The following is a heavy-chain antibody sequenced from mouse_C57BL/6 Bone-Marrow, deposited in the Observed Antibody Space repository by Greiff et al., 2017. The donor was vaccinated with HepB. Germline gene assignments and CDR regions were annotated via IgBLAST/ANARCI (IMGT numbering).Heavy chain of an antibody. CDR3: ATTVVPYWYFDV. CDR2: INPGSGGT. V-gene: IGHV1-54*01. J-gene: IGHJ1*03. D-gene: IGHD1-1*01. Sequence: VQLQQSGAELVRPGTSVKVSCKASGYAFPNYLIVWVKQRPGQGLEWIGVINPGSGGTNYNDKFKGKATLTADKSSSTAYMQLSSLTSEDSAVYFCATTVVPYWYFDVWGTGTTVTVSS. CDR1: GYAFPNYL.